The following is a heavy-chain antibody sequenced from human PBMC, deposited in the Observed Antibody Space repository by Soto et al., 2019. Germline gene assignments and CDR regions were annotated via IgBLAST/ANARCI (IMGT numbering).Heavy chain of an antibody. D-gene: IGHD3-10*01. J-gene: IGHJ4*02. V-gene: IGHV1-18*01. Sequence: GASVKVSCKASGYMFVTYGIKWVRQAPGQGLEWMGWISAYNGNTKYAQNLQGRVTMTTDASTSTAYMEMRSLRSDDTAVYYCARDLDGSGSYYTDYWGPGTLVTVYS. CDR3: ARDLDGSGSYYTDY. CDR1: GYMFVTYG. CDR2: ISAYNGNT.